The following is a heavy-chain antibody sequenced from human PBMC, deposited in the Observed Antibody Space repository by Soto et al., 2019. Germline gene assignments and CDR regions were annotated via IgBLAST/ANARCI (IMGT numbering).Heavy chain of an antibody. CDR1: GYTFTTYY. D-gene: IGHD6-6*01. Sequence: ASVKVSCKASGYTFTTYYMYWVRQAPGQGLEWMGIINPSGGSTSFAQKFQGRVTMTRDTSTSTVYMELISLTSENTAVYYCARDVGMASRPYLDYWGQGTLVTVSS. V-gene: IGHV1-46*01. J-gene: IGHJ4*02. CDR3: ARDVGMASRPYLDY. CDR2: INPSGGST.